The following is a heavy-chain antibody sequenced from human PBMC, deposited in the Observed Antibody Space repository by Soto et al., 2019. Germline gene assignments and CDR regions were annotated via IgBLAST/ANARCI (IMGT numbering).Heavy chain of an antibody. D-gene: IGHD2-2*01. J-gene: IGHJ5*02. CDR2: MNPNSGNT. CDR3: ARGPYCSTTGCRRWVWFDP. CDR1: GYTFTTYD. Sequence: ASVKVSCKASGYTFTTYDINWVRQATGQGLEWMGWMNPNSGNTGYSQKFQDRVTMTRNTSINTAYLELSSLRSDDTAVYYCARGPYCSTTGCRRWVWFDPWGQGTLVTAPQ. V-gene: IGHV1-8*01.